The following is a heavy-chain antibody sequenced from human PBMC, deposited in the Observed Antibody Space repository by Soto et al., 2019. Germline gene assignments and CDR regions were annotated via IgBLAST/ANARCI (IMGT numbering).Heavy chain of an antibody. D-gene: IGHD3-22*01. J-gene: IGHJ3*02. CDR3: ASPNYYDSSGRGAFDT. V-gene: IGHV1-18*04. Sequence: ASGKVSCKASGYTFTSYGISWVRQAPGQGLEWMGWISAYNGNTNYAQKLQGRVTMTTDTSTSTAYMELRSLRSDDTAVYYCASPNYYDSSGRGAFDTWGQGTIVTVSS. CDR1: GYTFTSYG. CDR2: ISAYNGNT.